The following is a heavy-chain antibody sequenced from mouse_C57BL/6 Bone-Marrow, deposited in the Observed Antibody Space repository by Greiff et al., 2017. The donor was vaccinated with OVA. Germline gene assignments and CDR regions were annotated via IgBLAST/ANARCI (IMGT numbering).Heavy chain of an antibody. CDR1: GFNIKDDY. V-gene: IGHV14-4*01. D-gene: IGHD2-3*01. J-gene: IGHJ3*01. CDR3: TSLDGYLFAY. CDR2: IDPENGDT. Sequence: VQLQQSGAELVRPGASVKLSCTASGFNIKDDYMHWVKQRPEQGLEWIGWIDPENGDTEYASKFQGKATITADTSSNTAYLQLSRLASEDTAVYYCTSLDGYLFAYWGQGTLVTVSA.